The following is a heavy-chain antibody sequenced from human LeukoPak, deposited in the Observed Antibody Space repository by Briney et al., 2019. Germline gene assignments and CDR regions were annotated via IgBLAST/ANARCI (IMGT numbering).Heavy chain of an antibody. CDR1: GLTFSNSW. D-gene: IGHD3-10*01. Sequence: PGGSLRLSCEASGLTFSNSWMHWVRQAPGKGLVWVSRINNEGTTMSYADSVKGRFTISRDNAKNTLYLQMNSLRAEDTAVYYCARVSGLGMNEYYQHWGQGTLVTVAS. J-gene: IGHJ1*01. CDR3: ARVSGLGMNEYYQH. V-gene: IGHV3-74*01. CDR2: INNEGTTM.